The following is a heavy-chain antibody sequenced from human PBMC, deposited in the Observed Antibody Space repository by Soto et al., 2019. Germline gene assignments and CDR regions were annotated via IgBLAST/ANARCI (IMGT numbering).Heavy chain of an antibody. Sequence: QVQLVQSGAEVKKPGASVKVSCKASGYTFTSYAMHWVRQAPGQRLEWMGWINAGNGNTKYSQKFQGRVTITRDTSASTDYMELSSLRSEDTAVYYCARVWGIAAADYWGQGTLVTVSS. CDR3: ARVWGIAAADY. CDR2: INAGNGNT. D-gene: IGHD6-13*01. V-gene: IGHV1-3*01. CDR1: GYTFTSYA. J-gene: IGHJ4*02.